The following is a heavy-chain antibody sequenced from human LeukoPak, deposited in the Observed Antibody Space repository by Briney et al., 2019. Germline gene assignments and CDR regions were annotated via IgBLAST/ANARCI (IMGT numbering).Heavy chain of an antibody. CDR1: GYTLTGLS. V-gene: IGHV1-24*01. CDR2: FDPGDGET. CDR3: ATGRGLVVTAFDI. D-gene: IGHD3/OR15-3a*01. J-gene: IGHJ3*02. Sequence: ASLKVSCKVSGYTLTGLSMHWVRQAPGKGLEWMGRFDPGDGETNYAQKLQGSVTMTEDTSTDTAYMQLSSLRAEDTAVYYCATGRGLVVTAFDIWGQGTMVTVSS.